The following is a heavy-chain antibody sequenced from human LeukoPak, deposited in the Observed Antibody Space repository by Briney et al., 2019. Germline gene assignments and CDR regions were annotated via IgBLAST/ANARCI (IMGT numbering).Heavy chain of an antibody. Sequence: GGSLRLSCAASGFTISSNYMNWVRQAPGKGLEWVSVIFNSGDTYYADSVKGRFTISRDTSKNTLYLQINSLRVDDTAVYYCARDPAPATGAFDIWGQGTMVIIS. CDR3: ARDPAPATGAFDI. D-gene: IGHD1-1*01. CDR1: GFTISSNY. CDR2: IFNSGDT. J-gene: IGHJ3*02. V-gene: IGHV3-53*01.